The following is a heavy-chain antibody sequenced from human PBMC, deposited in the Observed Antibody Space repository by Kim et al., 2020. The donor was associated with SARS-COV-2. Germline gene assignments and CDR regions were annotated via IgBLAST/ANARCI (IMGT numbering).Heavy chain of an antibody. D-gene: IGHD2-8*01. CDR3: VNPTGNVDV. Sequence: SVKVSCKASGDTYSNYAITWERQAPGQGLEWMGDIMPIFGTSNYAQKFQDRIVFTADGSTNTAYMELSSLRYEGTAVYYCVNPTGNVDVWGQGTALTVSS. CDR1: GDTYSNYA. J-gene: IGHJ6*02. V-gene: IGHV1-69*13. CDR2: IMPIFGTS.